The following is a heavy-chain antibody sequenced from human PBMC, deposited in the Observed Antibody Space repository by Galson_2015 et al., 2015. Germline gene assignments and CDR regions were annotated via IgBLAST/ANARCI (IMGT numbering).Heavy chain of an antibody. D-gene: IGHD3-16*02. CDR3: AKDDRSPHVWGSYRSLYYFDY. J-gene: IGHJ4*02. CDR2: ISGSGGST. CDR1: GFTFSSYA. Sequence: SLRLSCAASGFTFSSYAMSWVRQAPGKGLEWVSAISGSGGSTYYADSVKGRFTISRDNSKNTLCLQMNSLRAEDTAVYYCAKDDRSPHVWGSYRSLYYFDYWGQGTLVTVSS. V-gene: IGHV3-23*01.